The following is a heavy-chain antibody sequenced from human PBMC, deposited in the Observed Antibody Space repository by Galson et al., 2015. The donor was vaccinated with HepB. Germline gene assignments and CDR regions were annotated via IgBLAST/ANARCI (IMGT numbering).Heavy chain of an antibody. CDR3: AMVASTGTTRGSFDD. D-gene: IGHD1-1*01. CDR1: EFTFSGYA. J-gene: IGHJ4*02. Sequence: SLRLSCAASEFTFSGYAMNWVRQAPGQGLEWVSVISASGGSTYYADAVKGRFTISIDNSKNTLYLQMNSLRAEDTAVYYCAMVASTGTTRGSFDDWGQGTLVTVSS. CDR2: ISASGGST. V-gene: IGHV3-23*01.